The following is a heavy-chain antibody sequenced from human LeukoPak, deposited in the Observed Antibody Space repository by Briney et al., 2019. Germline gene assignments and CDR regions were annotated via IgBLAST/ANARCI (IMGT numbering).Heavy chain of an antibody. J-gene: IGHJ6*02. D-gene: IGHD1-26*01. CDR3: ARFREPRYYYYGMDV. V-gene: IGHV4-59*08. CDR1: GGSISSYY. Sequence: SETLSLACTVSGGSISSYYWTWIRQPPGKGLEWIGYIYYSGSTKYNPSLKSRVTISVDTSKNQFSLKLSSVTAADTAVYYCARFREPRYYYYGMDVWGQGTTVTVSS. CDR2: IYYSGST.